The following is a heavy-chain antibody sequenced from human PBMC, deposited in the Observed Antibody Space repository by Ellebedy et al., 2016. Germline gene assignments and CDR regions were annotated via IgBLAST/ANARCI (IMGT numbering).Heavy chain of an antibody. V-gene: IGHV4-59*08. CDR2: IYYSGST. D-gene: IGHD3-10*01. Sequence: SETLSLXXTVPGGSISSYYWSWIRQPPGKGLEWIGSIYYSGSTYYNPSLKSRVTISVDTSKNQFSLKLSSVTAADTAVYYCASVSAMVRGVINWGQGTLVTVSS. CDR1: GGSISSYY. J-gene: IGHJ4*02. CDR3: ASVSAMVRGVIN.